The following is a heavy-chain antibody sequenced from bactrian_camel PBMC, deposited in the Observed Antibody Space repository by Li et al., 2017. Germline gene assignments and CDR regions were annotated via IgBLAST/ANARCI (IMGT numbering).Heavy chain of an antibody. CDR1: AYIGGRYC. J-gene: IGHJ6*01. Sequence: HVQLVESGGDAVQVGGSLRLSCVASAYIGGRYCMGWFRQAPGKEREGVASIDSDGETTYADSVKGRFIFSRDNAKNSVYLQMNSLKLEDTAMYYCAADPARYDAWRGRWSCPPSATVSVGDFAYWGQGTQVTVS. D-gene: IGHD2*01. V-gene: IGHV3S53*01. CDR3: AADPARYDAWRGRWSCPPSATVSVGDFAY. CDR2: IDSDGET.